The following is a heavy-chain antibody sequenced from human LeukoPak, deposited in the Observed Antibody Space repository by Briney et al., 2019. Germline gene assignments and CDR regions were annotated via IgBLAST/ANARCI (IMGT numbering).Heavy chain of an antibody. Sequence: GGSLRLSCAASGFTFSDYYMSWIRQAPGKGLECVSYISSSGSTIYYADSVKGRFTISRDNAKNSLYLQMNSLRAEDTAVYYCARDPSYCSSTSCRVRFDPWGQGTLVTVSS. J-gene: IGHJ5*02. CDR2: ISSSGSTI. D-gene: IGHD2-2*01. CDR3: ARDPSYCSSTSCRVRFDP. V-gene: IGHV3-11*01. CDR1: GFTFSDYY.